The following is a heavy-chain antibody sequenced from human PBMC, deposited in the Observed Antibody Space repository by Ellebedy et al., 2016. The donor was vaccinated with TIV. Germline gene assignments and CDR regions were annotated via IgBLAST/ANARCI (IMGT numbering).Heavy chain of an antibody. CDR2: IKQDGSEK. V-gene: IGHV3-7*01. CDR3: ARVDSSSWYGVDY. CDR1: GFTFRFYW. J-gene: IGHJ4*02. Sequence: GESLKISXAASGFTFRFYWMGWVREPPGKGLQWVANIKQDGSEKHYADSVKGRFTISRDNAKNSLYLQMNSLGAEDTAVYYCARVDSSSWYGVDYWGQGTLVTVSS. D-gene: IGHD6-13*01.